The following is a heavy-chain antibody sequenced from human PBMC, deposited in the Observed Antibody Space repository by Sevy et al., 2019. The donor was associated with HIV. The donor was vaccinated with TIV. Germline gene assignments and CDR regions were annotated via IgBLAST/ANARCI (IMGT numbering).Heavy chain of an antibody. CDR1: GYTFTGYY. V-gene: IGHV1-2*02. Sequence: ASVKVSCKASGYTFTGYYMHWVRQAPGQGLEWMGWINPNSGGTNYAQKFQGRVTMTRDTSISTAYMELSRLRSDDTAVYNCARDLGLLSIAVAVPLHWGQGTLVTVSS. CDR3: ARDLGLLSIAVAVPLH. CDR2: INPNSGGT. D-gene: IGHD6-19*01. J-gene: IGHJ4*02.